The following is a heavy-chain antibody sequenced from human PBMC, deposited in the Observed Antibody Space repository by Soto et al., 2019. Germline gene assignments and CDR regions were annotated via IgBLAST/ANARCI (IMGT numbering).Heavy chain of an antibody. J-gene: IGHJ4*02. CDR1: GYTFTSYD. CDR3: ATSPPRRWYYFDY. D-gene: IGHD6-6*01. Sequence: ASVKVSCKASGYTFTSYDINWVRQATGQGLEWMGWMNPNSGNTGYAQEFQGRVTMTRNTSISTAYMELSSLRSEDTAVYYCATSPPRRWYYFDYWGQGTLVTVSS. CDR2: MNPNSGNT. V-gene: IGHV1-8*01.